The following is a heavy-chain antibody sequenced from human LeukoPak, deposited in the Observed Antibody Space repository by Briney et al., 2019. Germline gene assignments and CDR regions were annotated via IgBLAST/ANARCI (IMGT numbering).Heavy chain of an antibody. V-gene: IGHV5-51*01. J-gene: IGHJ4*02. CDR3: ARPLDSYGYAFDY. CDR1: GYSFTSYW. CDR2: IYPGDSDT. Sequence: GESLKISCKGSGYSFTSYWIGWVRQMPGKGPEWMGIIYPGDSDTRYSPSFQGQVTISADKSISTAYLQWSSLKASDTAMYYCARPLDSYGYAFDYWGQGTLVTVSS. D-gene: IGHD5-18*01.